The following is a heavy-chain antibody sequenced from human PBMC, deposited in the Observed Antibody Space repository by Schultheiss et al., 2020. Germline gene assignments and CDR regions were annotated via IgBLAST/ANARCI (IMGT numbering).Heavy chain of an antibody. D-gene: IGHD1-26*01. CDR1: GFTFNSYW. CDR3: AREGPYGSYWDY. J-gene: IGHJ4*02. CDR2: ISGSGGST. V-gene: IGHV3-23*01. Sequence: GGSLRLSCAASGFTFNSYWMHWVRQAPGKGLEWVSAISGSGGSTYYADSVKGRFTISRDNSRNTLYLQTNSLRAEDTAVYYCAREGPYGSYWDYWGQGTPVTVS.